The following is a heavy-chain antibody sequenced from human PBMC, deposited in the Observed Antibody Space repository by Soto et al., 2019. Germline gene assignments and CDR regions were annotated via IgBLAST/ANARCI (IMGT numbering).Heavy chain of an antibody. D-gene: IGHD6-19*01. Sequence: SETLSLTCAVYGGSFSGYYWSWIRQPPGKGLEWIGEINHSGSTNYNPSLKSRVTISVDTSKNQFSLKLSSVTAADTAVYYCARFRVAAYYYYGMDVWGQGTTVTVSS. CDR3: ARFRVAAYYYYGMDV. J-gene: IGHJ6*02. V-gene: IGHV4-34*01. CDR1: GGSFSGYY. CDR2: INHSGST.